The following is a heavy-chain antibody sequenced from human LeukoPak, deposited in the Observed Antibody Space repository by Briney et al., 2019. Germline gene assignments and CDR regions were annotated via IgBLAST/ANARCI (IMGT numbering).Heavy chain of an antibody. CDR3: ARSMGHMIVVVYFDY. V-gene: IGHV4-34*01. D-gene: IGHD3-22*01. Sequence: PSETLSLTCAVYGGSFSGYYWSWIRQPPGKGLEWIGEINHSGSTNYNPSLKSRVTISVDTSKNQFSLKLSSVTAADTAVYYCARSMGHMIVVVYFDYWGQGTLVTVSS. CDR1: GGSFSGYY. J-gene: IGHJ4*02. CDR2: INHSGST.